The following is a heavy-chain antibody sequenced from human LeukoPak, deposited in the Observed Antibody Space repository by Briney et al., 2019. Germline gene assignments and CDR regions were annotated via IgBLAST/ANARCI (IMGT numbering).Heavy chain of an antibody. V-gene: IGHV1-69*13. D-gene: IGHD5-18*01. CDR1: GGTSSCYA. CDR3: ARGTAMDGRYNWFDP. CDR2: IIPIFGTA. J-gene: IGHJ5*02. Sequence: ASVKVSCKASGGTSSCYAINWVRQAPGQGLEWMGGIIPIFGTANYAQKFQGRVTITADESTSTAYMELSSLRSEDTAVYYCARGTAMDGRYNWFDPWGQGTLVTVSS.